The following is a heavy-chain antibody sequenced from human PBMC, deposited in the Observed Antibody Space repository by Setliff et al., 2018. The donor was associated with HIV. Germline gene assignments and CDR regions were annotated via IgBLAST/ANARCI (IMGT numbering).Heavy chain of an antibody. CDR3: ARKLWGAAAGFDY. V-gene: IGHV4-61*09. J-gene: IGHJ4*02. D-gene: IGHD6-13*01. CDR2: IYISGSGSA. CDR1: GGSISSGNYY. Sequence: LSLTCTVSGGSISSGNYYWSWIRQPAGKGLEWIGHIYISGSGSANYNPSLKSRVTISVDTSKNQFSLKLSSVTAADTAVYYCARKLWGAAAGFDYWGQGTLVTVSS.